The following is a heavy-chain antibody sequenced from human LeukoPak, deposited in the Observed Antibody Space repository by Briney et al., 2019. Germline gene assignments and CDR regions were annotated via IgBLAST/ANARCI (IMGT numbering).Heavy chain of an antibody. D-gene: IGHD3-3*02. Sequence: SETLSLTCTVSGGSISSYYWSWIRQPPAKGLEWIGYIYYSGSTNYNPSLTSRVTISVDTSKNQSSVKLSSVTAQDTAASYCARDETIFGVVNPRNYAFDIWGQGTMVTVSS. CDR2: IYYSGST. J-gene: IGHJ3*02. CDR3: ARDETIFGVVNPRNYAFDI. CDR1: GGSISSYY. V-gene: IGHV4-59*01.